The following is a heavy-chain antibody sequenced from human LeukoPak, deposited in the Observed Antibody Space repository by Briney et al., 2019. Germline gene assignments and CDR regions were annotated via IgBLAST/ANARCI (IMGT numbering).Heavy chain of an antibody. D-gene: IGHD4-17*01. Sequence: ASVKVSCKASGGTFSSYAISWVRQAPGQELEWMGRIIPILGIANYAQKFQGRVTITADKSTSTAYMELSSLRSEDTAVYYCASYGDYAGYFDYWGQGTLVSVSS. J-gene: IGHJ4*02. CDR2: IIPILGIA. CDR3: ASYGDYAGYFDY. CDR1: GGTFSSYA. V-gene: IGHV1-69*04.